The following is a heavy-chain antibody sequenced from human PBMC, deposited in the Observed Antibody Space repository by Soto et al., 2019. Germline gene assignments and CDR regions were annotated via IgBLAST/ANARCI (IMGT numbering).Heavy chain of an antibody. Sequence: EVQLLESGGGLVQPGGSLRLSCAASGFTFSSYAMSWVRQAPGKGLEWVSAISGSGGSTYYADSVKGRFTISRDNSKNTLYLQMNSLRAEDTAVYYCAKGMMYYYYSSGYYNYWGQGTLVNVSS. CDR2: ISGSGGST. J-gene: IGHJ4*02. CDR3: AKGMMYYYYSSGYYNY. D-gene: IGHD3-22*01. V-gene: IGHV3-23*01. CDR1: GFTFSSYA.